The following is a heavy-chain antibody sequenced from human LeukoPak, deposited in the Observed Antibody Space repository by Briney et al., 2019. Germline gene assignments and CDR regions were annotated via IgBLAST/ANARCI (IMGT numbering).Heavy chain of an antibody. D-gene: IGHD1-26*01. CDR3: ATELREGY. Sequence: PGGSLRLSCVVSGFTFSNYWMHWVRQAPGQGLVWVSRINSDGSSTHYVDSVKGRFTISRDNAKNTLYLQMNSLRPEDTAVYYCATELREGYWGQGTLVTVSS. V-gene: IGHV3-74*01. CDR2: INSDGSST. J-gene: IGHJ4*02. CDR1: GFTFSNYW.